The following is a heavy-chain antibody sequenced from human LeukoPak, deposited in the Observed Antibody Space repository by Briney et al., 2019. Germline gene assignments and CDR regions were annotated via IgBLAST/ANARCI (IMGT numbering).Heavy chain of an antibody. CDR3: ARDTDYGGHCPDY. Sequence: GASVKVSCKASGYTFTGYYMQWVRQAPGQGLEWMGWINPNSGGTKFAQKFQGRVTMTRDTPINTAYMELSSLRSDDTAVYYCARDTDYGGHCPDYWGQGTLVTVSS. CDR2: INPNSGGT. D-gene: IGHD4-23*01. J-gene: IGHJ4*02. V-gene: IGHV1-2*02. CDR1: GYTFTGYY.